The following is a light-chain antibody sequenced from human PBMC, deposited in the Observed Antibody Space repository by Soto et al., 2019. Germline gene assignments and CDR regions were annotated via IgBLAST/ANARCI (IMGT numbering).Light chain of an antibody. J-gene: IGLJ1*01. CDR3: CSFTSSSTYV. CDR2: EVA. Sequence: QSALTQPASVSGSPGQSITISCSGTNRDVGIYNRVSWYQQHPGRAPKLIIYEVASRPSGVSDRFSGSKSGNTASLTISGLQPEDEADYYCCSFTSSSTYVFGTGTKVTVL. V-gene: IGLV2-23*02. CDR1: NRDVGIYNR.